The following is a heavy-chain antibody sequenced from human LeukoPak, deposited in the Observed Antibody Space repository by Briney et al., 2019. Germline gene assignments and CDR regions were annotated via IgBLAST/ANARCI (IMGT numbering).Heavy chain of an antibody. CDR1: GGSFSGYY. CDR2: INHSGST. V-gene: IGHV4-34*01. CDR3: ARHWATDPFDY. D-gene: IGHD5-12*01. Sequence: ASETLSLTCAVYGGSFSGYYWSWIRQPPGKGLEWIGEINHSGSTNYNPSLRSRVTISVDRSKNQFSLKLSSVTAADTAVYYCARHWATDPFDYWGQGTLVTVSS. J-gene: IGHJ4*02.